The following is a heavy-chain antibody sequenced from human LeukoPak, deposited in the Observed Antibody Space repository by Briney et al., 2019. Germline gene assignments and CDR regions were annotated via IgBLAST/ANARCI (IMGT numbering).Heavy chain of an antibody. Sequence: GGSLRLSCAASGFTFRNHGMHWVRQAPGKGLEWVAVISYDGSNKYYADSVKGRFTISRDNSKNTLYLQMNSLRAEDTAVYYCARGEMVRGVIIRYYYYGMDVWGQGTTVTVSS. V-gene: IGHV3-30*19. CDR3: ARGEMVRGVIIRYYYYGMDV. J-gene: IGHJ6*02. CDR1: GFTFRNHG. D-gene: IGHD3-10*01. CDR2: ISYDGSNK.